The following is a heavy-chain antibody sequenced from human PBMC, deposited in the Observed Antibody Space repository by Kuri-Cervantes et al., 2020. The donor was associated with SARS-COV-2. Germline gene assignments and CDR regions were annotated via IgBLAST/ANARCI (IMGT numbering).Heavy chain of an antibody. CDR2: IYYSGST. Sequence: SETLSLTCTVSGGSISSSSYYWGWIRQPPGKGLEWIGSIYYSGSTYYNPSLKSRVTISVDTSKNQFSLKLSSVTAADTAVYYCARCISGPGPYYMDVWGKGTTVTVSS. V-gene: IGHV4-39*07. CDR1: GGSISSSSYY. J-gene: IGHJ6*03. D-gene: IGHD2-15*01. CDR3: ARCISGPGPYYMDV.